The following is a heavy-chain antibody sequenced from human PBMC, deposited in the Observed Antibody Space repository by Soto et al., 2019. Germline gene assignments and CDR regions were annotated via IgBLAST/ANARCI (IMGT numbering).Heavy chain of an antibody. CDR3: AKAAAQHLIPHFFDL. CDR1: GFTFGDYA. J-gene: IGHJ4*02. Sequence: EVQLVESGGGLVQPGRSLRLSCAASGFTFGDYAMHWVRQIPGKGLEWVSGISGNSGSIGYADSVKGRFTISRDSAKNSLYLQMSSLKTEDTAFYFCAKAAAQHLIPHFFDLWGQATLVTVSS. V-gene: IGHV3-9*01. CDR2: ISGNSGSI. D-gene: IGHD2-15*01.